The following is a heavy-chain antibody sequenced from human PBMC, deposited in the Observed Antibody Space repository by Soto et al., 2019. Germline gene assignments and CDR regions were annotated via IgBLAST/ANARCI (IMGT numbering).Heavy chain of an antibody. CDR1: GGSISSGDYY. V-gene: IGHV4-30-4*01. CDR3: AREGPWSAYYNGNHFYGVDV. Sequence: PSETLSLTCAVSGGSISSGDYYWSWIRQPAGKGLEWIGHIYYSGSTYYNPSLKSRVTISVDTSKNHFSLKLTSVTAADTAVYYCAREGPWSAYYNGNHFYGVDVWGQGTTVTVSS. J-gene: IGHJ6*02. D-gene: IGHD3-3*01. CDR2: IYYSGST.